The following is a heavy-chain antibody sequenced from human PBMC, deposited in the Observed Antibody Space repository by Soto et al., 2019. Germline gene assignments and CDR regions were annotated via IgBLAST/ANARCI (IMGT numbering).Heavy chain of an antibody. CDR1: GFTFSSYE. V-gene: IGHV3-48*03. CDR2: ISSSGSTI. J-gene: IGHJ6*02. CDR3: ASRGVYSYAARDYYYGMDV. D-gene: IGHD5-18*01. Sequence: PGGSLRLSCAASGFTFSSYEMNWVRQAPGKWLEWVSYISSSGSTIYYADSVKGRFTISRDNAKNSLYLQMNSLRAEDTAVYYCASRGVYSYAARDYYYGMDVWGQGXTGTV.